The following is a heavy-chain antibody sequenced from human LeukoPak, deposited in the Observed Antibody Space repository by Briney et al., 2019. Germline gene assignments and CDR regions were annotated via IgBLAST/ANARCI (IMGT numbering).Heavy chain of an antibody. Sequence: ASVKVSCKASGYTFTSYAMHWVRQAPGQRLEWMGWINAGNGNTKYSQKSQGRVTITRDTSASTAYMELSSLRPEDTAVYYCARSNPGDIVVVPAATELDYWGQGTLVTVSS. CDR1: GYTFTSYA. V-gene: IGHV1-3*01. CDR2: INAGNGNT. D-gene: IGHD2-2*01. J-gene: IGHJ4*02. CDR3: ARSNPGDIVVVPAATELDY.